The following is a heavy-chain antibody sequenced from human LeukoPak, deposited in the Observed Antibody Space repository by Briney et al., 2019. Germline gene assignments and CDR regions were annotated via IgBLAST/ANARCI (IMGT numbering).Heavy chain of an antibody. J-gene: IGHJ4*02. V-gene: IGHV3-7*01. D-gene: IGHD6-19*01. Sequence: GGSLRLSCAASGLTFSSYWMSWVRQAPGKGLEWVANIKQDGSEKYYVDSVKGRFTISRDNAKNSLYLQMNSLRAEDTAVYYCARDPSGYSSGPSPDYFDYWGQGTLVTVSS. CDR3: ARDPSGYSSGPSPDYFDY. CDR1: GLTFSSYW. CDR2: IKQDGSEK.